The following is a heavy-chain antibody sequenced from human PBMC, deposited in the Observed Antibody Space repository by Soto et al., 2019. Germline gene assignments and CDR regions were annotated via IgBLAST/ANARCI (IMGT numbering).Heavy chain of an antibody. V-gene: IGHV3-23*01. CDR3: AKGFMGATVTTNDAFDI. Sequence: EVQLLESGGGLVQPGGSLRLSCAASGFTFSSYVMNWVRQAPGKGLEWVSSISGSGGSTYYTDSVKGRFIISKDNSKNTLDLQMNSLRAEDTAVYYCAKGFMGATVTTNDAFDIWGQGTMVTVYS. J-gene: IGHJ3*02. CDR2: ISGSGGST. D-gene: IGHD4-17*01. CDR1: GFTFSSYV.